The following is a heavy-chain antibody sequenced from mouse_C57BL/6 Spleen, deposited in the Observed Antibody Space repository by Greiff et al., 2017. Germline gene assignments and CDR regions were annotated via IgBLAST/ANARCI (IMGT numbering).Heavy chain of an antibody. CDR1: GYTFTSYW. J-gene: IGHJ4*01. CDR3: ARGTSDCRAMDY. CDR2: IDPSDSYT. Sequence: QVQLQQPGAELVMPGASVKLSCKASGYTFTSYWMHWVKQRPGQGLEWMGEIDPSDSYTNSNQKFKGKSTLTVDKSSSTAYMQLSSLTSEDSAVYYCARGTSDCRAMDYWGQGTSVTVSS. V-gene: IGHV1-69*01. D-gene: IGHD6-1*01.